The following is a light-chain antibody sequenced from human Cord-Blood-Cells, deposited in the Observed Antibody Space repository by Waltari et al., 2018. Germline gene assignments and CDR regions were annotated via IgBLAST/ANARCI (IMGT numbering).Light chain of an antibody. V-gene: IGLV2-23*01. Sequence: QSALTQPASVSGSPGQSITISCTGTSSDVGSYNLVSWYQQHPGKDPKLMIYEGSKRPSGCSNRFSGSKSCNTASLTISWLQAEDEADYYCCSYAGSSSWVFGGGTKLTVL. J-gene: IGLJ3*02. CDR3: CSYAGSSSWV. CDR1: SSDVGSYNL. CDR2: EGS.